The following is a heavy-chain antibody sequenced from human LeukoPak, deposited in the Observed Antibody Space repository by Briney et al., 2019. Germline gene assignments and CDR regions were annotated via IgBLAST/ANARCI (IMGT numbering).Heavy chain of an antibody. CDR3: AGRRITTFGAVIRSRRHWFDP. J-gene: IGHJ5*02. Sequence: SETLALTCAVYGGSFSGYYWSWIRQPPGKGLEGIGEIKHSGSTNYNPALKSRVTISVDTSKNQFSLKLSSVTAADTAVYYCAGRRITTFGAVIRSRRHWFDPWGQGTLVTASS. CDR2: IKHSGST. CDR1: GGSFSGYY. D-gene: IGHD3-3*01. V-gene: IGHV4-34*01.